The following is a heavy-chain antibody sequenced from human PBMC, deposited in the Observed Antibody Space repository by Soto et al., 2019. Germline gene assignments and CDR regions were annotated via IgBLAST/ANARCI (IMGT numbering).Heavy chain of an antibody. V-gene: IGHV4-59*01. CDR3: ARGEDAFFYYGLDV. Sequence: PSETLSLTCIVSGGSITSSYWSWIRRPPGKGLEWIAYIYDTGISGYTPATSYNPSLNSRVTMSVDTSKSQFSLKLTPVTAADTAVYYCARGEDAFFYYGLDVWGQGITVTVSS. J-gene: IGHJ6*02. CDR1: GGSITSSY. CDR2: IYDTGISGYTPAT.